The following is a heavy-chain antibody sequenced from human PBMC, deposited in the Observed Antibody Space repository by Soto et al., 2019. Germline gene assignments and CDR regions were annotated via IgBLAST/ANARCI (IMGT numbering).Heavy chain of an antibody. CDR3: ARRDDYGDNFDY. CDR2: IYYSGST. Sequence: SETLSLTCTVSGGSISSSSYYWGWIRQPPGKGLEWIGSIYYSGSTYYNPSLKSRVTISVDTSKNQFSLKLSSVTAADTAVYYCARRDDYGDNFDYWGQGTLVTVSS. D-gene: IGHD4-17*01. V-gene: IGHV4-39*01. CDR1: GGSISSSSYY. J-gene: IGHJ4*02.